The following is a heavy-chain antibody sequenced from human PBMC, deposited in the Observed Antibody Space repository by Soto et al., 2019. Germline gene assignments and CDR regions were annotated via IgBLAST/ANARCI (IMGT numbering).Heavy chain of an antibody. J-gene: IGHJ4*02. D-gene: IGHD1-26*01. CDR2: MYYSGLT. V-gene: IGHV4-61*01. CDR3: AREDMSGTYSFDY. Sequence: PSAAPSPTCTATVAPVSRETHFSAWIWHPPGKGLEWIGYMYYSGLTISNPALKSRATLSVDRSRNQFSLSLNSVTAADPPVYYCAREDMSGTYSFDYWGPGTQPTDSS. CDR1: VAPVSRETHF.